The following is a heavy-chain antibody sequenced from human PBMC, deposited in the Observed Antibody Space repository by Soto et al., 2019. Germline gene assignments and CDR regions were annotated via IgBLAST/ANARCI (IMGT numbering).Heavy chain of an antibody. CDR1: GGSFSGYY. D-gene: IGHD3-10*01. CDR3: ARLGILLWFGELYRQDWFDP. Sequence: PSETLSLTCAVYGGSFSGYYWSWIRQPPGKGLEWIGSIYYSGSTYYNPSLKSRVTISVDTSKNQFSLKLSSVTAADTAVYYCARLGILLWFGELYRQDWFDPWGQGTLVTVS. CDR2: IYYSGST. V-gene: IGHV4-34*01. J-gene: IGHJ5*02.